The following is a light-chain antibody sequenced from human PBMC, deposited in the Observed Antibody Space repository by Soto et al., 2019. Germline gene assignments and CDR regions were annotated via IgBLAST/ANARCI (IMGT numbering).Light chain of an antibody. J-gene: IGKJ1*01. CDR2: GAS. CDR3: QQYNNWPPVT. CDR1: QSVSNN. V-gene: IGKV3-15*01. Sequence: EIVMTQSPATLSVSPGERATLSCRASQSVSNNLAWYQQKPGQAPRLLIYGASTRASAIPTRFSGSGSGTEFTLTISSLQSEDFAVYYCQQYNNWPPVTFGQGNKVEIK.